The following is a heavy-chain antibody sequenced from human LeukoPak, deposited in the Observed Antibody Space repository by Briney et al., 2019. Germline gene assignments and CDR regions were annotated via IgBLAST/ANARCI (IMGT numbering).Heavy chain of an antibody. Sequence: GGSLRLSCAPPGYSFSVYWMTSVCQAPGKGLECVAHIKTDGSGKYYPDAVKGRFTVSRDNAKNSLYLQMNNMRVKDTAIYYYTNDLNHDSSGWGQGTLVTVSS. CDR2: IKTDGSGK. J-gene: IGHJ4*02. CDR3: TNDLNHDSSG. D-gene: IGHD3-22*01. CDR1: GYSFSVYW. V-gene: IGHV3-7*01.